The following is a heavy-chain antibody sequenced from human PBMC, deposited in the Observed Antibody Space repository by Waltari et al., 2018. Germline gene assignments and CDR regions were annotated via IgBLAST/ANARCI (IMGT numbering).Heavy chain of an antibody. D-gene: IGHD1-1*01. CDR1: GGTFSSSA. Sequence: QVQLVPSGAEVQKPGSSVKVSCKASGGTFSSSAISWVRQAPGQGLEWMGRIIPIFGTANYAQKFQGRVTITADKSTSTAYMELSSLRSEDTAVYYCAAVELEGAFDIWGQGTMVTVSS. V-gene: IGHV1-69*13. CDR3: AAVELEGAFDI. J-gene: IGHJ3*02. CDR2: IIPIFGTA.